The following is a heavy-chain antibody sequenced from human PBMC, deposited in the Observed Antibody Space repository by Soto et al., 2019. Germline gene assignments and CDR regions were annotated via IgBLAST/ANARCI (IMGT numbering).Heavy chain of an antibody. V-gene: IGHV4-59*08. Sequence: SETMSLTCAVSGGSISSYYWSWIRQPPGKGLEWIGYIYYSGSTNYNPSLKSRVTISVDTSKNQFSLKLGSVTAADTAVYYCGMLSDLDNSCRPDGMDVCGNGSTVTVSS. D-gene: IGHD3-16*02. J-gene: IGHJ6*04. CDR3: GMLSDLDNSCRPDGMDV. CDR1: GGSISSYY. CDR2: IYYSGST.